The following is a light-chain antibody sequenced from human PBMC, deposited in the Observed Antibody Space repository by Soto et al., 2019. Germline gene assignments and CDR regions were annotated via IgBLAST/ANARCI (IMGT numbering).Light chain of an antibody. J-gene: IGKJ4*01. V-gene: IGKV1-39*01. Sequence: DIQMTQSPSSLSASVGGRVTITCRASQSINRNLNWYQQKPGKAPKLLIYAASSLQSGVPSRFSGSGSGTDFTLTISSLQPEDFAAYYCQQSYTTPLTFGGGTK. CDR3: QQSYTTPLT. CDR1: QSINRN. CDR2: AAS.